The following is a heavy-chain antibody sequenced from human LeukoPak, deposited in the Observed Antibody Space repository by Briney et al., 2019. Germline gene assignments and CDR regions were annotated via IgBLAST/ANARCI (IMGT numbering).Heavy chain of an antibody. CDR2: THTSGST. J-gene: IGHJ4*02. D-gene: IGHD3-10*01. V-gene: IGHV4-4*07. CDR3: ARDTYYYGSGIYYFNY. CDR1: GCSISSYY. Sequence: SETLSLTCTVSGCSISSYYWTWIRQPAGKGLEWVGRTHTSGSTNYNPSLKSRVTMSVDTSKNQFSLKLTSVTAADTAVYYCARDTYYYGSGIYYFNYWGQGTLVTVSS.